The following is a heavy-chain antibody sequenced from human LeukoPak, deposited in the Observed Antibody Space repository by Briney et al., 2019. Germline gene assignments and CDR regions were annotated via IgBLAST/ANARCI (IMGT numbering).Heavy chain of an antibody. V-gene: IGHV3-9*01. CDR3: AKAPTYYYDSSGYSFDY. Sequence: GGSLRLSCAASGFTFDDYAMHWVRQAPGKGLEWVSGISWNSGSIGYADSVKGRSTISRDNAKNSLYLQMNSLRAEDTALYYCAKAPTYYYDSSGYSFDYWGQGTLVTVSS. D-gene: IGHD3-22*01. CDR2: ISWNSGSI. CDR1: GFTFDDYA. J-gene: IGHJ4*02.